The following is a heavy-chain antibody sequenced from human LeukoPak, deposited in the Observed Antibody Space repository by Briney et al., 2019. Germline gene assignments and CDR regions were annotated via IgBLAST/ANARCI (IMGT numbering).Heavy chain of an antibody. CDR1: GYTFTSYG. D-gene: IGHD6-13*01. J-gene: IGHJ3*02. V-gene: IGHV1-18*01. CDR3: ASRVSSSPPEDAFDI. Sequence: ASVKVSCKASGYTFTSYGISWVRQAPGQGLEWMGWISAYNGNTNYAQKLQGRVTITADKSTSTAYMELSSLRSEDTAVYHCASRVSSSPPEDAFDIXGQGTMVXVS. CDR2: ISAYNGNT.